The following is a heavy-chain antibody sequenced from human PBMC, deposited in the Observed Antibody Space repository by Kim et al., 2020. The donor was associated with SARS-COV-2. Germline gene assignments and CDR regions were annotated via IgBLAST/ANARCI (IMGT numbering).Heavy chain of an antibody. CDR1: GFTFTTYE. CDR3: ARVYHSSTWYGVDY. Sequence: GGSLRLSCAGSGFTFTTYEMNWVRQAPGKGLEWVSYISSSGHYTYYADSVKGRFTGSRDNAKNSLYLQMNSLRAEDTAVYYCARVYHSSTWYGVDYWGQGPLVTVPS. D-gene: IGHD6-13*01. J-gene: IGHJ4*02. V-gene: IGHV3-48*03. CDR2: ISSSGHYT.